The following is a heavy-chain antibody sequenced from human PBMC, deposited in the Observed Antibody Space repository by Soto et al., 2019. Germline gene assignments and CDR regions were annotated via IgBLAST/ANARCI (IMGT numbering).Heavy chain of an antibody. CDR1: GFTFSDYY. J-gene: IGHJ3*02. V-gene: IGHV3-11*05. D-gene: IGHD2-15*01. CDR3: ARGYCSGGSCLRRAFDI. Sequence: QVQLVESGGGLVKPGGSLRLSCAASGFTFSDYYMSWIRQAPGKGLEWVSYISSRSRYTNYADSVKGRFTISRDNAKNSLYLQMNSLRAEDTAVYYCARGYCSGGSCLRRAFDIWGQGTMVTVSS. CDR2: ISSRSRYT.